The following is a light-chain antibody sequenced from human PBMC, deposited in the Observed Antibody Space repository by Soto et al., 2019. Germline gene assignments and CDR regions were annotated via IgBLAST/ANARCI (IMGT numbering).Light chain of an antibody. CDR2: GAS. Sequence: DIQMTQSPSTLSASVGGRVTITFRASQSVGTWVAWYQQKLGKAPKLLIYGASNLESGVPSRFSGSGSGTEFTLTITTLQPDDFATYFCQHYRRNTWSFGPGTKVDI. J-gene: IGKJ1*01. V-gene: IGKV1-5*01. CDR1: QSVGTW. CDR3: QHYRRNTWS.